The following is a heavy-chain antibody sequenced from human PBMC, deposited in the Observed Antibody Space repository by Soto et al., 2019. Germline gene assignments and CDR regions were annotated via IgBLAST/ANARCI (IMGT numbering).Heavy chain of an antibody. Sequence: HPGGSLRLSCAASGFTFSSYAMSWVRQAPGKGLEWVSAISGSGGSTYYADSVKGRFTISRDDSKSIAYLQMNSLKTEDTAVYYCTRDKDFYDFWSGYSYWGQGTLVTVSS. CDR1: GFTFSSYA. J-gene: IGHJ4*02. CDR3: TRDKDFYDFWSGYSY. D-gene: IGHD3-3*01. CDR2: ISGSGGST. V-gene: IGHV3-23*01.